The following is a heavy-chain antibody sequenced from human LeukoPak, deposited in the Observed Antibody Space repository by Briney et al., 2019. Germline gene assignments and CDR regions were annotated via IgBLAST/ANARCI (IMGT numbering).Heavy chain of an antibody. CDR1: TFTFSGFE. Sequence: DPARSLSLSCAASTFTFSGFEMTWVRHAPGKGLEWVSYIRSSGSTVFFADSVKGRFTISRDNAKNPLFLQVNSLRADDTAIYYCARGRFGIIWGQGTLVTVSS. CDR3: ARGRFGII. J-gene: IGHJ4*02. D-gene: IGHD3-16*01. CDR2: IRSSGSTV. V-gene: IGHV3-48*03.